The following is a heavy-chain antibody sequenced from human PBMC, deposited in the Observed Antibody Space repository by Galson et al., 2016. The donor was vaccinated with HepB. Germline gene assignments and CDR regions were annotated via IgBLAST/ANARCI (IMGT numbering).Heavy chain of an antibody. J-gene: IGHJ5*02. CDR3: ARHGNTRSQFNWFDP. D-gene: IGHD3-3*01. CDR2: IWPDDSNT. V-gene: IGHV5-51*01. CDR1: GYSFSSHW. Sequence: QSGAEVKKPGESLKISCKGSGYSFSSHWIGWVCQMPGKGPEWMGIIWPDDSNTIYSPSFQGQVTISADKSISTAYLQWSSLEASDTAMYFCARHGNTRSQFNWFDPWGQGTLVTVSS.